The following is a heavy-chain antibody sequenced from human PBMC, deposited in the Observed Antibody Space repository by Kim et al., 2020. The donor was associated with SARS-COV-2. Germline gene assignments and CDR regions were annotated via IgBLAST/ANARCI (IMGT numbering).Heavy chain of an antibody. CDR1: GFTFSNAW. V-gene: IGHV3-15*01. D-gene: IGHD5-18*01. Sequence: GGSLRLSCAASGFTFSNAWMSWVRQAPGKGLEWVGRIKSKTDGGTTDYAAPVKGRFTISRDDSKNTLYLQMNSLKTEDTAMYYCTTISGYSYGYNLGDYWGQGTLVTVSS. J-gene: IGHJ4*02. CDR2: IKSKTDGGTT. CDR3: TTISGYSYGYNLGDY.